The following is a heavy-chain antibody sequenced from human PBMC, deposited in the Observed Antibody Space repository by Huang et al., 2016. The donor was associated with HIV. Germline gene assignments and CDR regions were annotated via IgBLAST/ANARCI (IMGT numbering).Heavy chain of an antibody. V-gene: IGHV3-30-3*01. D-gene: IGHD3-16*01. Sequence: QVQLLESGGGVVQPGRSLRLSCTASGFTFSNYAMHWVRQAPGKGLEWVAFISSDGSNKYSADSVKGRFTISRDKSKNTLYLHMTRLRAEDTAVFYCARDGPHGGLDFWGQGTLVTVSS. CDR1: GFTFSNYA. J-gene: IGHJ4*02. CDR2: ISSDGSNK. CDR3: ARDGPHGGLDF.